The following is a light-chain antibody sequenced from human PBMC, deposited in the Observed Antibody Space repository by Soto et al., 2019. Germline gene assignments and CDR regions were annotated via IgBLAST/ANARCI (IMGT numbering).Light chain of an antibody. V-gene: IGKV3-15*01. Sequence: EIVMTQSPATLSVSPGERATLSCRASQSISSNLVWYQQKPGQAPRLLIYGASIRATGIPARFSGSGSGTEFTLTISSLQSEDFAVYYCQQYNNWPLRTFGQGTKVEIK. CDR3: QQYNNWPLRT. CDR1: QSISSN. J-gene: IGKJ1*01. CDR2: GAS.